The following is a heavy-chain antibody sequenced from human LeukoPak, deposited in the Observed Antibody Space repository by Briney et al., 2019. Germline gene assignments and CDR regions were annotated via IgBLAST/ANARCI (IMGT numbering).Heavy chain of an antibody. J-gene: IGHJ5*02. V-gene: IGHV4-4*07. CDR3: ARVMVVATTLAWLDP. CDR1: GGSISGYF. Sequence: SETLSLTCTVSGGSISGYFWNWIRQPAGKGLEWIGRIYTSGSTTYNPSLKSRVTMSVDTAKNQLSLKLSSVTAAGTAVYYCARVMVVATTLAWLDPWGQGTLVTVSS. D-gene: IGHD2-15*01. CDR2: IYTSGST.